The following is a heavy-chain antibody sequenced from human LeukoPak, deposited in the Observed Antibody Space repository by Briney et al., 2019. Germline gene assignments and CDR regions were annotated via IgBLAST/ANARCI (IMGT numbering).Heavy chain of an antibody. CDR2: ISGSGSST. V-gene: IGHV3-23*01. D-gene: IGHD5-18*01. CDR3: ARSYGYSYGEDY. J-gene: IGHJ4*02. CDR1: GFTFSSYA. Sequence: GGSLRLSCAASGFTFSSYAMSWVRQAPGKGLEWVSAISGSGSSTYYADSVKGRLTISRDNSKITLYLQMNSLRAEDTAVYYCARSYGYSYGEDYWGQGTLVTVSS.